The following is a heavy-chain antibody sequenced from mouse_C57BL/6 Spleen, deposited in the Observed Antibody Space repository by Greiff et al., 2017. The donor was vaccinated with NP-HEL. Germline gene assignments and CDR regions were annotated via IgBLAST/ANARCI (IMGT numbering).Heavy chain of an antibody. D-gene: IGHD2-5*01. J-gene: IGHJ4*01. CDR2: INPGSGGT. CDR1: GYAFTNYL. CDR3: YYSNYRGYAMDY. Sequence: VQLQQSGAELVRPGTSVKVSCKASGYAFTNYLIEWVKQRPGQGLEWIGVINPGSGGTNYNEKFKGKATLTADKSSSTAYMQLSSLTSEDSAVYFCYYSNYRGYAMDYWGQGTSVTVSS. V-gene: IGHV1-54*01.